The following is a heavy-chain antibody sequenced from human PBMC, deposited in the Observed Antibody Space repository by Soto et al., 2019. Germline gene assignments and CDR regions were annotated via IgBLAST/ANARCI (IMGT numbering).Heavy chain of an antibody. CDR2: IERDGSNT. CDR3: ARSYYYYDLDV. J-gene: IGHJ6*02. V-gene: IGHV3-74*01. CDR1: RFSFSSYW. Sequence: PGWSLRLSCAASRFSFSSYWMHWVRQAPGKGLVWVSRIERDGSNTDYADSVKGRFTISRDNTRNTLYLQMNSLRVEDTAVYYCARSYYYYDLDVWGQGTTVTVSS.